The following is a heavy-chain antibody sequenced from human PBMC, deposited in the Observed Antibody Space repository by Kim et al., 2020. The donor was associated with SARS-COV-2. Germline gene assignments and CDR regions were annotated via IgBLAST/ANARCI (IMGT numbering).Heavy chain of an antibody. V-gene: IGHV4-31*03. CDR2: IYYSGST. CDR1: GGSINSGYYY. CDR3: ARKFRNTSHFET. Sequence: SETLSLTCTVSGGSINSGYYYWSWIRQHPEKGLEWIGYIYYSGSTYYNPSLKSRLTISIDTSQNHFSLKLSSVTAADTAVYYCARKFRNTSHFETWCQGTLV. J-gene: IGHJ4*02.